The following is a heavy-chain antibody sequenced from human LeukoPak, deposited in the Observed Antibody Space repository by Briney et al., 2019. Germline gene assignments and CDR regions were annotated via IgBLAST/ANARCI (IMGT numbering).Heavy chain of an antibody. J-gene: IGHJ4*02. Sequence: PETLSLTCTVSGGSISYSYWTWIRQPPGKRLEWIGYIYYIGTTNYNPSLKSRVTISLDTSKNQFSLKLSSVTAADTAVYYCARGDYGVDHWGQGTLVTVSS. CDR3: ARGDYGVDH. CDR1: GGSISYSY. CDR2: IYYIGTT. D-gene: IGHD4-17*01. V-gene: IGHV4-59*01.